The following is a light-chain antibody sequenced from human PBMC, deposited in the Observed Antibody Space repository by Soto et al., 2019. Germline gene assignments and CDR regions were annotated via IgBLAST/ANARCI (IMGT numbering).Light chain of an antibody. V-gene: IGKV2-30*01. CDR3: MQALQTRT. CDR2: KVS. J-gene: IGKJ5*01. CDR1: QSLVYSDGNTY. Sequence: VMTQAPLGLAVPPGAAASVSWRAIQSLVYSDGNTYLNWFQQRPGHSPRRLIYKVSNRDSGAQDRFSGSGSGTDFTLKISRVEAEDVGVYDCMQALQTRTVGKLPQLEIK.